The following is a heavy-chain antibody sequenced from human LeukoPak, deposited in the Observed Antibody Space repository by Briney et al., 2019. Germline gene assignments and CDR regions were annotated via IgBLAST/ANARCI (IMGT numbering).Heavy chain of an antibody. V-gene: IGHV3-30-3*01. D-gene: IGHD1-26*01. CDR3: ARGSGSYYDY. CDR2: ISYDGSNK. J-gene: IGHJ4*02. Sequence: PGGSLRLSCAGSGFTFRSYAMHWVRQAPGKGLEWVAVISYDGSNKDYADSVKGRFTISRDNAKNSLYLQMNSLRDEDTAVYYCARGSGSYYDYWGQGTLVTVSS. CDR1: GFTFRSYA.